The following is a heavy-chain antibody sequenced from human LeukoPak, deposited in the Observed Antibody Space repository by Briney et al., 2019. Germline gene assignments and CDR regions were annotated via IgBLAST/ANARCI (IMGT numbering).Heavy chain of an antibody. CDR2: ISWNSGSI. Sequence: GGSLRLSCAASGFTFDDYAMHWVRQAPGKGLEWVSGISWNSGSIGYADSVKGRFTISRDNAKNSLYLQMNSLRAEDTALYYCALLGDTAMVSNYWGQGTLVTVSS. J-gene: IGHJ4*02. CDR1: GFTFDDYA. V-gene: IGHV3-9*01. CDR3: ALLGDTAMVSNY. D-gene: IGHD5-18*01.